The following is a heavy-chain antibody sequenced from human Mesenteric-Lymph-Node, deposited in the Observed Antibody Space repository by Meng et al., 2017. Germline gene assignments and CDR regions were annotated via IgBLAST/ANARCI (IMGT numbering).Heavy chain of an antibody. CDR1: GFTFSSYA. CDR2: ISGSGGST. CDR3: AKGRVRGVIQSLPIDY. J-gene: IGHJ4*02. Sequence: GGSLRLSCAASGFTFSSYAMSWVRQAPGKGLEWVSAISGSGGSTYYADSVKGRFTISRDNSKNTLYLQMNSLRAEDTAVYYCAKGRVRGVIQSLPIDYRGQGTLVTVSS. D-gene: IGHD3-10*01. V-gene: IGHV3-23*01.